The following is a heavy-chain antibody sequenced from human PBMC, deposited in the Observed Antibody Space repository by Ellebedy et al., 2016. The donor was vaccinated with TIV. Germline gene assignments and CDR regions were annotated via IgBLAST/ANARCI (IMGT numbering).Heavy chain of an antibody. CDR2: ISYDGNKT. CDR1: GFTFSDYA. Sequence: GESLKISXAASGFTFSDYAMHWVRQAPGKGLEWAALISYDGNKTDYADSVKGRFTISRDNSKNTLYLQMNSLRAEDTAVYYCASNYATYYDILTGYAFDYWGQGTLVTVSS. CDR3: ASNYATYYDILTGYAFDY. J-gene: IGHJ4*02. D-gene: IGHD3-9*01. V-gene: IGHV3-30-3*01.